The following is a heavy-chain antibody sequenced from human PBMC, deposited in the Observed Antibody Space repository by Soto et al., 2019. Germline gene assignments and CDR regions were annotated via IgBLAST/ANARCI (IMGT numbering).Heavy chain of an antibody. J-gene: IGHJ4*01. D-gene: IGHD3-3*01. V-gene: IGHV3-23*01. CDR3: ATTLRTFYYFDY. Sequence: RRLSCAASGFTFSSYAMSWVRQAPGKGLAWVSTISGSGGSTYYADSVKGRFTISRDNSKNTLSLQMNSLRAEDTAVYYCATTLRTFYYFDYWGQGALVTVSS. CDR2: ISGSGGST. CDR1: GFTFSSYA.